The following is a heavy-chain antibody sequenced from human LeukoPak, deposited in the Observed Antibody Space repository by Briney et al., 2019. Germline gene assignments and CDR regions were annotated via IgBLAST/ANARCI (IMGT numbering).Heavy chain of an antibody. CDR1: GGSISNSSYY. Sequence: PSETLSLTCTVSGGSISNSSYYWGWIRQPPGKGLEWIGNIYYSGNTYYNPSLKSRVTLSVDTSKNQFSLKLSSVTAADTAVYYCARLNYDFWRGLDIWGQGTMVTVSS. D-gene: IGHD3-3*01. CDR3: ARLNYDFWRGLDI. J-gene: IGHJ3*02. CDR2: IYYSGNT. V-gene: IGHV4-39*01.